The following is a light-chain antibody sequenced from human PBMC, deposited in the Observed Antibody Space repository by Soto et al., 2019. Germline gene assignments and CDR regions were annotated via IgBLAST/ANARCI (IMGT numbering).Light chain of an antibody. CDR2: DAT. CDR1: QTIDSW. CDR3: QQYNRLIT. J-gene: IGKJ5*01. V-gene: IGKV1-5*01. Sequence: DIQMTQSPSILSTSVGDSVTITCRASQTIDSWVAWYQQKPGKAPKLLIYDATSLESGVSSRFSGSGYGTDFTLTINKLQPDDFATYYCQQYNRLITFGQGTRLEIK.